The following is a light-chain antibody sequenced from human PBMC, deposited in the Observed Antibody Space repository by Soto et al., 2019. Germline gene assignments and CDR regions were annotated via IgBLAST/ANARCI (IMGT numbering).Light chain of an antibody. CDR3: QQYGSSPFT. CDR1: QRVSSSY. CDR2: GAS. V-gene: IGKV3-20*01. J-gene: IGKJ3*01. Sequence: EIVLTQSPGTLSFSPGERATLSCRASQRVSSSYLAWYQQTPGQAPRLLIYGASSRATGIPDRFSGSGSGTDFTLTISRLEPEDFAVYYCQQYGSSPFTFGPGTKVDIK.